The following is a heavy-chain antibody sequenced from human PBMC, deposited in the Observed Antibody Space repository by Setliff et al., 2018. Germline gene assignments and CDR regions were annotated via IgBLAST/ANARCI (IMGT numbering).Heavy chain of an antibody. CDR1: DGSIRSGDY. CDR2: IHHTGTT. V-gene: IGHV4-31*03. D-gene: IGHD5-12*01. CDR3: ARAKDGYDFDYFDY. Sequence: SETLSLTCTVSDGSIRSGDYWGWIRQHPGKGLEWIGYIHHTGTTFYNPSLRSRVTISVDTSKNQFSLKLTSLTAADTAVYYCARAKDGYDFDYFDYWGQGTPVTISS. J-gene: IGHJ4*02.